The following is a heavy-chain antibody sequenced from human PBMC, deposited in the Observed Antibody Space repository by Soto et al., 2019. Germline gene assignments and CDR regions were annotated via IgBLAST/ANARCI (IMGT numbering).Heavy chain of an antibody. J-gene: IGHJ2*01. V-gene: IGHV3-13*01. CDR3: ARAARWLQSRYFDL. D-gene: IGHD5-12*01. CDR1: GFTFSNYD. CDR2: IDIAGAT. Sequence: GGSLRLSCAASGFTFSNYDMHWVRQTTGKGLEWVSAIDIAGATYYPDSVKGRFTISREKAKNSVYLQMNSLRADDTAVYYCARAARWLQSRYFDLWGRGTLVTVS.